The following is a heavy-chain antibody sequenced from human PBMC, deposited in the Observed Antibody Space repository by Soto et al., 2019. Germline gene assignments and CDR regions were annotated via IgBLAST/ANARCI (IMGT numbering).Heavy chain of an antibody. D-gene: IGHD3-22*01. J-gene: IGHJ4*02. CDR2: ISAYNGNT. CDR3: ARDLSGYYHDNSGGGGDY. CDR1: GYTFTSYG. V-gene: IGHV1-18*01. Sequence: QVQLVQSGAEVKKPGASVKVSCKASGYTFTSYGISWVRQAPGQGLEWMGWISAYNGNTNYAQKLQDRVTMTTDTSTSTAYMELRSLRSDDTAVYYCARDLSGYYHDNSGGGGDYWGQGTLVTVSS.